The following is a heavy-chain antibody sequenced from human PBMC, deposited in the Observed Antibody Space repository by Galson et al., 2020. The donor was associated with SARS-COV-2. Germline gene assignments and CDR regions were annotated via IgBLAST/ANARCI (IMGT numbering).Heavy chain of an antibody. D-gene: IGHD3-22*01. J-gene: IGHJ4*02. Sequence: GGSLRLSCAASGFTFGNYPMHWVRQGPGKGLDWVASISWNSEFIGYADSVRGRFTISRDNAKNSLYLQMSSLTAEDTALYYCAKDVYDGSGYSPGADYWGQGALVTVSS. CDR3: AKDVYDGSGYSPGADY. CDR2: ISWNSEFI. CDR1: GFTFGNYP. V-gene: IGHV3-9*01.